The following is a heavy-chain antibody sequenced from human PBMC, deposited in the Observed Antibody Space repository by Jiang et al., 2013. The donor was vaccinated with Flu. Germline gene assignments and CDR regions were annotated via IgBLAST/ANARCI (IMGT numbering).Heavy chain of an antibody. V-gene: IGHV1-8*01. J-gene: IGHJ3*02. Sequence: TSYDINWVRQATGQGLEWMGWMNPNSGNTGYAQKFQGRVTMTRNTSISTAYMELSSLRSEDTAVYYCARYYYDSSGYGDAFDIWGQGTMVTVSS. D-gene: IGHD3-22*01. CDR1: TSYD. CDR3: ARYYYDSSGYGDAFDI. CDR2: MNPNSGNT.